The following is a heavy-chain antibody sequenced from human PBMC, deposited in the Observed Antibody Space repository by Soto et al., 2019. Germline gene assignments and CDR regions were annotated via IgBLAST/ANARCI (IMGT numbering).Heavy chain of an antibody. Sequence: GGSLRLSCAASGFTFSSYGMHWVRQAPGKGLEWVAVIWYDGSNKYYADSVKGRFTISRDNSENTLYLQMNSLRAEDTAVYYCARSLNPGSYDYWGQGTLVTVSS. CDR2: IWYDGSNK. CDR1: GFTFSSYG. D-gene: IGHD3-10*01. J-gene: IGHJ4*02. CDR3: ARSLNPGSYDY. V-gene: IGHV3-33*01.